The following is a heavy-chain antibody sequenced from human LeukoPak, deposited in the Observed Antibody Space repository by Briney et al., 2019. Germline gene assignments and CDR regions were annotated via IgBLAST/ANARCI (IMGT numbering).Heavy chain of an antibody. J-gene: IGHJ3*02. CDR2: MNPNSGNT. V-gene: IGHV1-8*01. CDR3: ATAGSYQDTDAFDI. Sequence: ASVKVSCKASGYTFTSYDINWVRQATGQGLEWMGWMNPNSGNTGYAQKFQGRVTMTEDTSTDTAYMELSSLRSEDTAVYYCATAGSYQDTDAFDIWGQGTMVAVSS. D-gene: IGHD1-26*01. CDR1: GYTFTSYD.